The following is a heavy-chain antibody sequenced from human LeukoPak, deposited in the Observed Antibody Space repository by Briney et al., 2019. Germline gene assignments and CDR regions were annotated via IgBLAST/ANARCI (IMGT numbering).Heavy chain of an antibody. CDR2: IYYSGST. J-gene: IGHJ6*03. CDR3: AIGAHSGVYYYYMDV. CDR1: GGSFSGYY. D-gene: IGHD6-19*01. Sequence: PSETLSLTCAVYGGSFSGYYWSWIRQPPGKGLEWIGSIYYSGSTYYNPSLKSRVTISVDTSKNQFSLKLSSVTAADTAVYYCAIGAHSGVYYYYMDVWGKGTTVTVSS. V-gene: IGHV4-34*01.